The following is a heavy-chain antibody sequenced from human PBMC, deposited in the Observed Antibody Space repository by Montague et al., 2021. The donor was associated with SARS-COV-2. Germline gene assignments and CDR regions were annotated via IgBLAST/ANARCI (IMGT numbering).Heavy chain of an antibody. J-gene: IGHJ4*02. CDR3: ARSPRHYDFWSGYLPGHFDY. CDR2: IYYSGST. V-gene: IGHV4-39*01. Sequence: SETLSLTCTVSGGSISSSSYYWGWIRQPPGKGLKWIGSIYYSGSTYYNPSLKSRVTISVDTPKNQFSLKLSSVTAADTAVYYCARSPRHYDFWSGYLPGHFDYWGQGTLVTVSS. CDR1: GGSISSSSYY. D-gene: IGHD3-3*01.